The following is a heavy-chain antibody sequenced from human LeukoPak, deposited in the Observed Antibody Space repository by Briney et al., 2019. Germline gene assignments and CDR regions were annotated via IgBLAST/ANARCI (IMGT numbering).Heavy chain of an antibody. CDR1: GGSISSGGYS. CDR2: IYHSGST. J-gene: IGHJ4*02. CDR3: ARGEDYGDYFDY. D-gene: IGHD4-17*01. Sequence: SQTLSLTCAVSGGSISSGGYSWSWIRQPPGKGLEWIGYIYHSGSTYYNPSLKSRVTISVDRSKNQFSLKLSSVTAADTAVYYCARGEDYGDYFDYWGQGTLVTVSS. V-gene: IGHV4-30-2*01.